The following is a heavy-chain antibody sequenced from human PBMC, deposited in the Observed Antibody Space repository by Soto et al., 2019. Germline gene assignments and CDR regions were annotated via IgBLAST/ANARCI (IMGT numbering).Heavy chain of an antibody. CDR1: GGSISSYY. Sequence: SETLSLTCTFSGGSISSYYWIWIRQPPGKGLEWIGYIYYSGSTNYNPSLKSRVTISVDTSKNQFSLKLSSVTAADTVVYYCARAIPLGATSDYYYYYGMDVWGQGTTVTVSS. D-gene: IGHD1-26*01. V-gene: IGHV4-59*01. CDR2: IYYSGST. J-gene: IGHJ6*02. CDR3: ARAIPLGATSDYYYYYGMDV.